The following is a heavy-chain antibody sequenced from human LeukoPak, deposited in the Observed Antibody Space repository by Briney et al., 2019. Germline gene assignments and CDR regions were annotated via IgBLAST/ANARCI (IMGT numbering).Heavy chain of an antibody. V-gene: IGHV1-69*13. Sequence: SVKVSCKASGGTFSSYAISWVRQAPGQGLEWMGGIIPIFGTANYAQKFQGRVTITADESTSTAYMELSSLRSEDTAVYYCARPHLAAADTWMNWFDPWGQGTLVTVSS. CDR3: ARPHLAAADTWMNWFDP. J-gene: IGHJ5*02. CDR2: IIPIFGTA. D-gene: IGHD6-13*01. CDR1: GGTFSSYA.